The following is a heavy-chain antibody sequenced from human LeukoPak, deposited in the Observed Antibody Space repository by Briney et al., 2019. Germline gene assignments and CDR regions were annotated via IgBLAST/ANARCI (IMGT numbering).Heavy chain of an antibody. D-gene: IGHD3-22*01. V-gene: IGHV1-2*02. J-gene: IGHJ4*02. CDR2: INPNSGGT. CDR3: ARDFVSSGYYDY. CDR1: GYTFTGYY. Sequence: ASVKVSCKASGYTFTGYYMHWVRQAPGQGLEWMGWINPNSGGTNYAQKFQGRVTMTRDTSISTAYMELSRLRSDDTAVYYCARDFVSSGYYDYWGQGTLVTVSP.